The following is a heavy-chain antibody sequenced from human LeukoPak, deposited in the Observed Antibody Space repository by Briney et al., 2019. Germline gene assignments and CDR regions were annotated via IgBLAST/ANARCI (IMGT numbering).Heavy chain of an antibody. V-gene: IGHV4-34*01. D-gene: IGHD5-12*01. CDR3: ARGRGYSGDPQSRYYYYYYMDV. CDR1: GGSFSGYY. J-gene: IGHJ6*03. Sequence: SETLSLTCAVYGGSFSGYYWSWIRQPPGKGLEGIGEINHSGSTNYNPSLKSPVTISVYTSKNQFSLKLSSLTAADTAVYYCARGRGYSGDPQSRYYYYYYMDVWGKGTTVTVSS. CDR2: INHSGST.